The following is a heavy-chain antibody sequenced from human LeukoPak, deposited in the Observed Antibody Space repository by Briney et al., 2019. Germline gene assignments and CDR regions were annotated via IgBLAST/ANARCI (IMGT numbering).Heavy chain of an antibody. CDR2: IIPIFGTA. D-gene: IGHD2-15*01. Sequence: SVKVSCKASGGTFSSYAISWVRQAPGQGLEWMGGIIPIFGTANYAQKFQGRVTITADESTSTAYMEVSSLRSEDTAVYYCAGGRPRGYCSGGSCYHNFDYWGQGTLVTVSS. CDR3: AGGRPRGYCSGGSCYHNFDY. CDR1: GGTFSSYA. V-gene: IGHV1-69*13. J-gene: IGHJ4*02.